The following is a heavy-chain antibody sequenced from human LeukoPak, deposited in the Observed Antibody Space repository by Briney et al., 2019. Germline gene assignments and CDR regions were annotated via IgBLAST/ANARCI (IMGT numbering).Heavy chain of an antibody. V-gene: IGHV4-39*07. Sequence: SETLSLTCTVSGGSISSSTSGWGWYWGWIRQPPGKGLEWIGNSGSTNYNPSLKSRVTMSVDTSKNQFSLKLSSVTAADTAVYYCARDQGGYDFWSGYYRERDAFDIWGQGTMVTVSS. CDR2: SGST. CDR1: GGSISSSTSGWGWY. J-gene: IGHJ3*02. D-gene: IGHD3-3*01. CDR3: ARDQGGYDFWSGYYRERDAFDI.